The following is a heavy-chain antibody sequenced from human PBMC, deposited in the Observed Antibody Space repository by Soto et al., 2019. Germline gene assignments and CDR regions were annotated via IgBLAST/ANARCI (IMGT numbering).Heavy chain of an antibody. Sequence: QVHLVQSGAEVKKPGASVKVSCKGSGYAFTTYGITWVRQAPGQGLEWMGWISAHNGNTNYQQKPQGRVTVTRDTSTSTAYMELRSLRSDDTAVYYCASGRYGDYWGQGALVTVSS. CDR1: GYAFTTYG. CDR3: ASGRYGDY. J-gene: IGHJ4*02. D-gene: IGHD1-26*01. CDR2: ISAHNGNT. V-gene: IGHV1-18*01.